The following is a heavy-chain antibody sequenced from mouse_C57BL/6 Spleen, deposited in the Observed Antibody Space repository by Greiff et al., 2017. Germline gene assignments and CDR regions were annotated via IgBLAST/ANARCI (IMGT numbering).Heavy chain of an antibody. J-gene: IGHJ1*03. V-gene: IGHV1-15*01. Sequence: QVQLQQSGAELVRPGASVTLSCKASGYTFTDYEMHWVKQTPVHGLEWIGAIDPETGGTAYNQKFKGKAILTADKSSSTAYMELRSLTSEDSAVYYCTRRGGLLGYFDVWGTGTTVTVSS. CDR3: TRRGGLLGYFDV. CDR1: GYTFTDYE. D-gene: IGHD2-3*01. CDR2: IDPETGGT.